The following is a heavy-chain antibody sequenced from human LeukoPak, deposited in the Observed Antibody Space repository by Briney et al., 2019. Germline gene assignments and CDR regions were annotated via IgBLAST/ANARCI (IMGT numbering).Heavy chain of an antibody. CDR2: INQSGRT. Sequence: PSQTLSLTCAVHGGSFSGYYWSWISQPPRKGLEGNGEINQSGRTNYTPSLKSRVTISVDASKNQFSLKLSAETAADRAVYYCARARVMWDIVVVVAAKYFDYWGQGTLVTVSS. CDR1: GGSFSGYY. CDR3: ARARVMWDIVVVVAAKYFDY. J-gene: IGHJ4*02. V-gene: IGHV4-34*01. D-gene: IGHD2-15*01.